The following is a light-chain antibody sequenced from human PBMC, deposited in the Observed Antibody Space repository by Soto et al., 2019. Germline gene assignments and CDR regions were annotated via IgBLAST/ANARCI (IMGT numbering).Light chain of an antibody. J-gene: IGLJ1*01. CDR1: SSDIGAYNY. CDR2: HVT. Sequence: QSVLTQPRSVSGPPGQSVTISCTGTSSDIGAYNYVSWYQQHSGKAPKLMIYHVTKRPSGVPDRFSGSKSGNAASLTISGLQAEDEADYYCCTDAGTYKVFGTGTKVTVL. V-gene: IGLV2-11*01. CDR3: CTDAGTYKV.